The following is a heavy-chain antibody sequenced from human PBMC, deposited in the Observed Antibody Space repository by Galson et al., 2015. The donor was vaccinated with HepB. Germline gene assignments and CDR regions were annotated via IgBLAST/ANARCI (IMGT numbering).Heavy chain of an antibody. V-gene: IGHV3-66*01. D-gene: IGHD3-22*01. CDR3: ARGPVYYDSSGYVHY. CDR1: GFTVSSNY. Sequence: SLRLSCAASGFTVSSNYMSWVRQAPGKGLEWVSVIHSGGSTYYADSVKGRFTISTDNSKNTLYLQMNSLRAEDTAVYYCARGPVYYDSSGYVHYWGQGTLVTVSS. J-gene: IGHJ4*02. CDR2: IHSGGST.